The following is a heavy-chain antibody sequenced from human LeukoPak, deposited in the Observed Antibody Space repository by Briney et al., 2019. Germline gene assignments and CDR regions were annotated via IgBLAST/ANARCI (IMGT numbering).Heavy chain of an antibody. Sequence: PGGSLRLSCAASGFTFDDYGMSWVRQAPGKGLEWVSTITGSDDATYYADSVKGRFTISRDLSRNTVGLQMNSLRTEDTAIYYCAKGPQLYSGYHPDYWGQGTLVTVSS. V-gene: IGHV3-23*01. J-gene: IGHJ4*02. CDR1: GFTFDDYG. CDR3: AKGPQLYSGYHPDY. CDR2: ITGSDDAT. D-gene: IGHD5-12*01.